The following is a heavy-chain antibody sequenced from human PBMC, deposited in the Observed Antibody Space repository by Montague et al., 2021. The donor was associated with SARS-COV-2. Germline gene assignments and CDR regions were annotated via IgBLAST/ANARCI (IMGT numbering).Heavy chain of an antibody. Sequence: KKNSGSINYNPSLKSRVTISVDTSKNQFSLKLSSVTAADTAVYYCARVPDYYDSSGYYFDALDIWGQRTMVTGSS. J-gene: IGHJ3*02. CDR2: KKNSGSI. CDR3: ARVPDYYDSSGYYFDALDI. V-gene: IGHV4-34*01. D-gene: IGHD3-22*01.